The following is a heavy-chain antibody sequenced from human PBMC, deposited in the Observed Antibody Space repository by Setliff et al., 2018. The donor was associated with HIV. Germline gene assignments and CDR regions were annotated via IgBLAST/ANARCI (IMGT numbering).Heavy chain of an antibody. CDR1: GFTFSSHA. J-gene: IGHJ4*02. V-gene: IGHV3-23*01. CDR2: ISGSGGST. Sequence: GGSLRLSCAASGFTFSSHAMSWVRQAPGKGLEWVSVISGSGGSTYVADSVKGRFTISRDNSENTLYLQMNSLRADDTAVYYCTKKGPKGQWLVDLYFDSWGQGTLVTVSS. D-gene: IGHD6-19*01. CDR3: TKKGPKGQWLVDLYFDS.